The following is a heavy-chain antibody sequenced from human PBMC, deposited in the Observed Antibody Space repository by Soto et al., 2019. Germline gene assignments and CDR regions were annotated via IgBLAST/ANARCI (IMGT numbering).Heavy chain of an antibody. CDR1: GGSFTGYF. J-gene: IGHJ6*03. CDR2: INQSGST. D-gene: IGHD3-3*01. V-gene: IGHV4-34*02. CDR3: ARGNFWSGYDPSYYYYMDV. Sequence: QVQLQQWGAGLLKPSETLSLTCAVSGGSFTGYFWNWIRQTPGKGLEWIGEINQSGSTTYNPSLKCRVTISVDRSKNQFSLGLNSVTAADTAVYYCARGNFWSGYDPSYYYYMDVWGKGTAVTVSS.